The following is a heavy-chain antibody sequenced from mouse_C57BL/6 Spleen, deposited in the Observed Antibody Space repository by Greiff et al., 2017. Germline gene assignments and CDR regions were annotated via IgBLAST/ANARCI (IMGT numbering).Heavy chain of an antibody. CDR1: GYTFTSYW. V-gene: IGHV1-64*01. CDR2: IHPNSGST. Sequence: QVQLQQSGAELVKPGASVKLSCKASGYTFTSYWMHWVKQRPGQGLEWIGMIHPNSGSTNYNEKFKSKATLTVDKSSSTAYMQLSSLTSEDSAVYYCARDRSSGYQDWGQGTTLTVAA. J-gene: IGHJ2*01. D-gene: IGHD3-2*02. CDR3: ARDRSSGYQD.